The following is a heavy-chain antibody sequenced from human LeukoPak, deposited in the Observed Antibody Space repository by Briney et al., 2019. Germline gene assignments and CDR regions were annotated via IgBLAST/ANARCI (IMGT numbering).Heavy chain of an antibody. Sequence: GGSLRLSCAASGSTISSYSMNWVRQSPGKGLEWVANINQDGSEKYYVDSVKGRFTISRDNAKNSLYLQMNSLRAEDTAVYYCARDSSAYWWGQGTLVTVSS. CDR3: ARDSSAYW. CDR1: GSTISSYS. J-gene: IGHJ4*02. CDR2: INQDGSEK. D-gene: IGHD3-22*01. V-gene: IGHV3-7*01.